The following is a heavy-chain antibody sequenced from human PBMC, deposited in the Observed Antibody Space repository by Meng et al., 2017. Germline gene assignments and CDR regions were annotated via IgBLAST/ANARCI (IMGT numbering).Heavy chain of an antibody. CDR3: AGGGGDYFFSAFDI. J-gene: IGHJ3*02. D-gene: IGHD2/OR15-2a*01. Sequence: GESLKISCAASGFTFSSYEMNWVRQAPGKGLEWVSYISSSGSTIYYADSVKGRFTISRDNAKNSLYLQMNSLRAEDTAVYYCAGGGGDYFFSAFDIWGQGTMVTVSS. CDR2: ISSSGSTI. V-gene: IGHV3-48*03. CDR1: GFTFSSYE.